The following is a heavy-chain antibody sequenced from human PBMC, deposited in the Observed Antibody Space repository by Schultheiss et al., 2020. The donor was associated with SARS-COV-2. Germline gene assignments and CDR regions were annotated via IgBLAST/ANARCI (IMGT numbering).Heavy chain of an antibody. V-gene: IGHV2-5*02. CDR3: ARIRSEVAAATFDY. Sequence: SGPTLVQPTQTLTLTCTFSGFSLSTSGVGVGWIRQPPGKALECLALIYWDDDKRYSPSLKSSLTITKDTSKNQVVLTMTNMEPVDTATYYCARIRSEVAAATFDYFGRGRLVTVSS. D-gene: IGHD6-13*01. CDR2: IYWDDDK. J-gene: IGHJ4*02. CDR1: GFSLSTSGVG.